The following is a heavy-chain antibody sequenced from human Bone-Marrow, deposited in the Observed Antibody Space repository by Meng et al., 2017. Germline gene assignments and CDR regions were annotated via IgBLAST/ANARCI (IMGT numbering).Heavy chain of an antibody. CDR2: INPNSGGT. J-gene: IGHJ4*02. Sequence: ASVKVSCKASGYTFINYSFSWLRQAPGQGLEWMGRINPNSGGTNYAQKFQGRVTMTRDTSISTAYMELSRLRSDDTAVYYCARGAKTIWFGELFWGIDYWGQGTLVTVSS. V-gene: IGHV1-2*06. D-gene: IGHD3-10*01. CDR3: ARGAKTIWFGELFWGIDY. CDR1: GYTFINYS.